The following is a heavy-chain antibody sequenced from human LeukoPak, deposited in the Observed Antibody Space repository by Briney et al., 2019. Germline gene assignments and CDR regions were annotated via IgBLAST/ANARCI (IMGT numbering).Heavy chain of an antibody. CDR2: INWNGGST. Sequence: GGSLRLSCAASGFTFDAYAMTWVRQAPGKGLEWVGGINWNGGSTGYADSVKGRFTISRDNAKNSLYLQMNSLRAEDTALYYCAREGSSTYYDYYMDVWGQGTTVTVSS. D-gene: IGHD1-26*01. CDR1: GFTFDAYA. J-gene: IGHJ6*03. V-gene: IGHV3-20*04. CDR3: AREGSSTYYDYYMDV.